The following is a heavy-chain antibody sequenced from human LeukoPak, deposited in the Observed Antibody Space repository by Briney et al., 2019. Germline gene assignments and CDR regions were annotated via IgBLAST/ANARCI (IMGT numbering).Heavy chain of an antibody. CDR3: ARVPCSSTSCYHYYYYMDV. V-gene: IGHV4-59*01. J-gene: IGHJ6*03. Sequence: SETLSLTCTVSGGSISSYYWRWFRQPPGKGLEWIGYIYYSGSTNYNPSLKSRVTISVDTSKNQFSLKLSSVTAADTAVYYCARVPCSSTSCYHYYYYMDVWGKGTTVTVSS. CDR2: IYYSGST. D-gene: IGHD2-2*01. CDR1: GGSISSYY.